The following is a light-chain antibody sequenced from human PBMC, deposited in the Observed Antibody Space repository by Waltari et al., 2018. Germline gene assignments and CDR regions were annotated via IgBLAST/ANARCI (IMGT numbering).Light chain of an antibody. V-gene: IGLV1-40*01. J-gene: IGLJ1*01. CDR1: SSNIGANYD. CDR3: QSYDSSLSRYV. CDR2: GNS. Sequence: QSVLTQPPSVSGAPGQRVTISCPGSSSNIGANYDVPWYQQVPGTAPKPLIYGNSNRPSGVPDRFSASKSGTSASLAITGLQADDEADYYCQSYDSSLSRYVFGSGTEVTVL.